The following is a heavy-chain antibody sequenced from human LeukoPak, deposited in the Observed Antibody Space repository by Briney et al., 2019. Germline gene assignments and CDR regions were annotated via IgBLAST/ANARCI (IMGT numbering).Heavy chain of an antibody. CDR1: GGTFSSYA. CDR3: ARARSGRGPRTYFDY. CDR2: IIPILGIA. V-gene: IGHV1-69*04. Sequence: ASVKVSCKASGGTFSSYAISWVRQAPGQGLEWMGRIIPILGIANYAQKFQGRVTITADKSTSTAYMELSSLRSEDTAVYYCARARSGRGPRTYFDYWGQGTLVTVSS. J-gene: IGHJ4*02. D-gene: IGHD1-26*01.